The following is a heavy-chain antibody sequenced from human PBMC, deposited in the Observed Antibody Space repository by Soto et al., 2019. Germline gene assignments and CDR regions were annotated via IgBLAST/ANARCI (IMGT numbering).Heavy chain of an antibody. J-gene: IGHJ3*02. CDR1: GFTFGDYG. CDR2: INWNGGST. D-gene: IGHD3-22*01. V-gene: IGHV3-20*04. CDR3: ARDGAANYYDSSGYYAFDI. Sequence: GGSLRLSCAASGFTFGDYGMSWVRQAPGKGLEWVSGINWNGGSTGYADSVKGRFTISRDNAKNSLYLQMNSLRAEDTALYYCARDGAANYYDSSGYYAFDIWGQGTMVTVSS.